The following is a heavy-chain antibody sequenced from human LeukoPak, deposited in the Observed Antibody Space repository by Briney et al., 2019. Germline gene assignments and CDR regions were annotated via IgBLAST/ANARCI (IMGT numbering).Heavy chain of an antibody. CDR1: GGSVNSGDSY. J-gene: IGHJ4*02. CDR2: IYYSGTT. CDR3: ARGAYDSSGRYVYDFDY. D-gene: IGHD3-22*01. V-gene: IGHV4-31*03. Sequence: TLSLTCTVSGGSVNSGDSYWTWIRQHPGKGLEWIGYIYYSGTTYYNPSLKSRVTISVDTSKNQFSLNLNSVTAADTAVYYCARGAYDSSGRYVYDFDYWGQGTLVTVSS.